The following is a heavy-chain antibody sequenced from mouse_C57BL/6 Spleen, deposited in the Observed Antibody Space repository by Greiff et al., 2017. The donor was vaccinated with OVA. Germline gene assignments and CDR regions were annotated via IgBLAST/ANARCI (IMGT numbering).Heavy chain of an antibody. V-gene: IGHV2-2*01. Sequence: QVQLQQSGPGLVQPSQSLSITCTVSGFSLTSYGVHWVRQSPGKGLGWLGVIWSGGSTDTTAAFISRLSIIKDNSKSQVFFKMNSLQADDTAIYYCARLGRDAYWGQGTLVTVSA. D-gene: IGHD4-1*01. CDR2: IWSGGST. CDR1: GFSLTSYG. CDR3: ARLGRDAY. J-gene: IGHJ3*01.